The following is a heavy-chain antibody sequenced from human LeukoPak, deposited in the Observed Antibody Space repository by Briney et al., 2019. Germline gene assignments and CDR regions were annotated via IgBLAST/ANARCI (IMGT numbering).Heavy chain of an antibody. CDR3: AKDKRLWFGEANFDY. CDR2: ISYDGSNK. J-gene: IGHJ4*02. V-gene: IGHV3-30*18. Sequence: PGGSLRLSCAASGFTFSSYGMHWVRQAPGKGLGWVAVISYDGSNKYYADSVKGRFTISRDNSKNTLYLQMNSLRAEDTAVYYCAKDKRLWFGEANFDYWGQGTLVTVSS. D-gene: IGHD3-10*01. CDR1: GFTFSSYG.